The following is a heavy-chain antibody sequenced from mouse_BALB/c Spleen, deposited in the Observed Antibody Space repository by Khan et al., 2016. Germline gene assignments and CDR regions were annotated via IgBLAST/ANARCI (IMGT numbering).Heavy chain of an antibody. CDR3: ARDDYVN. J-gene: IGHJ2*01. D-gene: IGHD2-4*01. CDR1: GYSFTAYY. Sequence: VQLQQSDPDLVKPGASVKISCKASGYSFTAYYMYWVKQSHGKSLEWIGRINPNNGATTFNQTFTGKAILTVYKSSTTAYMELRSLSSEDSTVYYGARDDYVNGGQGTPLTVSS. CDR2: INPNNGAT. V-gene: IGHV1-20*02.